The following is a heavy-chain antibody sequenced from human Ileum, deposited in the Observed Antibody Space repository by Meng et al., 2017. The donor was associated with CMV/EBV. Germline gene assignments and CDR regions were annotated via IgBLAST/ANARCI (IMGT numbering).Heavy chain of an antibody. Sequence: QESGPGLFSLSWTLPFTGSVSGGSINSFYWSWIRQPAGKGLEWIGRIYSSGIINYNPSLKSRVTVSVDTSKNQFSLKVNSVTAADTAVYYCARLQAWDWFDPWGQGTLVTVSS. CDR3: ARLQAWDWFDP. D-gene: IGHD4-11*01. CDR1: GGSINSFY. CDR2: IYSSGII. V-gene: IGHV4-4*07. J-gene: IGHJ5*02.